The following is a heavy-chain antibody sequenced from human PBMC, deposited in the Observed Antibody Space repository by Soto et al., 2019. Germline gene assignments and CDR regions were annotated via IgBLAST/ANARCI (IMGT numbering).Heavy chain of an antibody. J-gene: IGHJ4*02. CDR2: ISASGGST. CDR1: GFTFSSYS. V-gene: IGHV3-23*01. CDR3: HRYPSDGSADY. D-gene: IGHD2-15*01. Sequence: GGSLRLSGAASGFTFSSYSMNWVRQAPWKGLESLSTISASGGSTYYTASVKGRFTISRDNSKNTLSLQMNSLRDEDTAIYYCHRYPSDGSADYFRQRTLVAFCS.